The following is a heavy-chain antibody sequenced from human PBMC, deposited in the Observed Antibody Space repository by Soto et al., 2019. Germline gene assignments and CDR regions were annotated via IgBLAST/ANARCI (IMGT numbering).Heavy chain of an antibody. J-gene: IGHJ4*02. CDR3: AHLYYYDTSGYYRYFDY. CDR1: GFSLSTSGVG. V-gene: IGHV2-5*02. D-gene: IGHD3-22*01. Sequence: GSGPTLVNPTQTLTLTCTFSGFSLSTSGVGVGWIRQPPGKALEWLALMYWDDDKFYRPSLKSRLTITKDTSKNQVVLTMTNMDHVDTATYYCAHLYYYDTSGYYRYFDYWGQGTLVTVYS. CDR2: MYWDDDK.